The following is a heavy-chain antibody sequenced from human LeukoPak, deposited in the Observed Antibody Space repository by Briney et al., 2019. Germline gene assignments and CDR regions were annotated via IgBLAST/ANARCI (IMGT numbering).Heavy chain of an antibody. CDR2: IIPIFGAA. CDR1: GGTFSSYA. Sequence: ASVKVSCKASGGTFSSYAISWVRQAPGQGLEWMGGIIPIFGAAQYAQKFQGRVTITTEESTSTAYMELSSLRSEDTAVYYCARAKGLVAATPVYWGQGTLVTVSS. J-gene: IGHJ4*02. D-gene: IGHD2-15*01. CDR3: ARAKGLVAATPVY. V-gene: IGHV1-69*05.